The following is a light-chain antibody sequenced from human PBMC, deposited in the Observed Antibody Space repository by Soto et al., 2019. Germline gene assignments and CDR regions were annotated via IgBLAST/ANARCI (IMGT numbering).Light chain of an antibody. V-gene: IGLV1-40*01. CDR2: DNT. CDR3: QFFDSLSGSVV. Sequence: QSVLTQTPSVSGAPGQTVTISCTGTTSNVHWYQQLPGTAPKLLIFDNTNRPSGVPDRFSGSKSDTSASLAITGLQAKDEADYYCQFFDSLSGSVVFGGGTKVTVL. J-gene: IGLJ3*02. CDR1: TSN.